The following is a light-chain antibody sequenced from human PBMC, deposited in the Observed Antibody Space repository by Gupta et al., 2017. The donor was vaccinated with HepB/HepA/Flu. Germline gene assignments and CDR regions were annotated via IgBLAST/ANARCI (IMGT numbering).Light chain of an antibody. Sequence: QSVLTQPPSASGTPRQRVTISCSGSSSNSGSNTVSWFRQLPGTAPKLLIYSNNQRPSGVPDRCSGSKSGTSASLAISGLQSEDEADYYCATWDDSLNGFYVFGTGTKVTVL. CDR3: ATWDDSLNGFYV. V-gene: IGLV1-44*01. CDR1: SSNSGSNT. CDR2: SNN. J-gene: IGLJ1*01.